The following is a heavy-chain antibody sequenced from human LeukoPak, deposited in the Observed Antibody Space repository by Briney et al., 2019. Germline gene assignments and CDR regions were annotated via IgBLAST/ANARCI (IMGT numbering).Heavy chain of an antibody. CDR1: GGSLSDHF. CDR3: AASVSSLYDAFDI. J-gene: IGHJ3*02. CDR2: IRWGTA. V-gene: IGHV4-59*05. D-gene: IGHD1-26*01. Sequence: SETLSLTCTVSGGSLSDHFWTWIRQPAGKGLEWIGRIRWGTAYYNPSLESRVTISVDTSKNQFSLKLSSVTAADTAVYYCAASVSSLYDAFDIWGQGTMVTVSS.